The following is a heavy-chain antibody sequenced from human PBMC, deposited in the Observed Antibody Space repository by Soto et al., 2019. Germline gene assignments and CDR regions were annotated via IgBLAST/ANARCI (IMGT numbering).Heavy chain of an antibody. CDR3: ARDSGYSLDP. J-gene: IGHJ5*02. D-gene: IGHD5-12*01. CDR2: IYYSGST. Sequence: EPLSLNCTGSGGSIGRYYWSWIRQPPGKGLEWIGYIYYSGSTNYNPSLKSRVTISVDTSKNQFSLKLSSVTAADTAVYYCARDSGYSLDPWGQRTLVTVS. V-gene: IGHV4-59*01. CDR1: GGSIGRYY.